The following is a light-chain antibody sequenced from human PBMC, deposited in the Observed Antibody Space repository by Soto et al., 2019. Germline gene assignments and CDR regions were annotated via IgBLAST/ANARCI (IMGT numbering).Light chain of an antibody. CDR1: SSDVGGYNY. V-gene: IGLV2-14*01. J-gene: IGLJ2*01. CDR3: SSYTSSSTLYVV. Sequence: QSALTQPASVSGSPGQSITISCNGTSSDVGGYNYVSWYQQHPGKAPKLMLYDVSNRPSGVSNRFSGSKSGNTASLTISGLQAEDEADYYCSSYTSSSTLYVVFGGGTKLTVL. CDR2: DVS.